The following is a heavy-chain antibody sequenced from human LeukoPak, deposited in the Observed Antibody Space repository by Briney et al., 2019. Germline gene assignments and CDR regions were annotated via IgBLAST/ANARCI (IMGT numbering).Heavy chain of an antibody. Sequence: SVKVSCKASGGTFSSYATSWVRQAPAQGLEWMGRIIPIFGTANYAQKFQGRVTITADKSTSTAYMELSSLRSEDTAVYYCARVGTSAQYQLLSSSYYFDYWGQGTLVTVSS. CDR3: ARVGTSAQYQLLSSSYYFDY. J-gene: IGHJ4*02. D-gene: IGHD2-2*01. CDR1: GGTFSSYA. V-gene: IGHV1-69*06. CDR2: IIPIFGTA.